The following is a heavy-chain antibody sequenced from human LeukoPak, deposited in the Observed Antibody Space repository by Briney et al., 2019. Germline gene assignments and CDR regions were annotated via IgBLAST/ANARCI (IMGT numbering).Heavy chain of an antibody. CDR1: GGSFSGYY. D-gene: IGHD3-16*02. Sequence: PSETLSLTCAVYGGSFSGYYWSWIRQPPGKGLEWIGEINHSGSTNYNPSLKSRVTISVDTSKNQFSLKPSSVTAADTAVYYRYTHFDYWGQGTLVTVSS. CDR3: YTHFDY. CDR2: INHSGST. J-gene: IGHJ4*02. V-gene: IGHV4-34*01.